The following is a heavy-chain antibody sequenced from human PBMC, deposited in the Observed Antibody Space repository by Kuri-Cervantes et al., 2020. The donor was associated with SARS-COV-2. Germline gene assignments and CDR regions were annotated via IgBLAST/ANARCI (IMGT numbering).Heavy chain of an antibody. V-gene: IGHV4-39*07. CDR1: GGSISSSSYY. CDR2: TYHSGST. Sequence: GSLRLSCAVSGGSISSSSYYWGWIRQPPGKGLEWIGSTYHSGSTYYNPSLKSRVTISVGRSKNQFSLKLSSVTAADTAVYYCARGVDRKEIYYYYYGMDVWGQGTTVTVSS. J-gene: IGHJ6*02. CDR3: ARGVDRKEIYYYYYGMDV. D-gene: IGHD2-15*01.